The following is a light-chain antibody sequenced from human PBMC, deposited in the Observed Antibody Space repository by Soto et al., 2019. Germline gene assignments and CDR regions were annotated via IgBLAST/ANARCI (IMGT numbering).Light chain of an antibody. CDR2: DAS. V-gene: IGKV1-5*01. Sequence: SLSALSAKIGNRDTITCRASQSISSWLAWYQQKPGKAPKLLIYDASSLESGVPSRFSGSGSGTEFTLTISSLQPDDFATYYCEQYNSYSWTFGQR. CDR3: EQYNSYSWT. CDR1: QSISSW. J-gene: IGKJ1*01.